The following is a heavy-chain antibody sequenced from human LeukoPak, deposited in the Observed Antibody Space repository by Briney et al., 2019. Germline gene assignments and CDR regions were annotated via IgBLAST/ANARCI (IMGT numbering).Heavy chain of an antibody. J-gene: IGHJ4*02. CDR1: GFTFSSYG. CDR3: AKDRYYDSSGYFDY. D-gene: IGHD3-22*01. Sequence: GGSLRLSCAASGFTFSSYGMHWVRQAPGKGLEWVAVISYDGSNKYYADSVKGRFTISRDNSKNTLYLQMSSLRAEDTAVYYCAKDRYYDSSGYFDYWGQGTLVTVSS. CDR2: ISYDGSNK. V-gene: IGHV3-30*18.